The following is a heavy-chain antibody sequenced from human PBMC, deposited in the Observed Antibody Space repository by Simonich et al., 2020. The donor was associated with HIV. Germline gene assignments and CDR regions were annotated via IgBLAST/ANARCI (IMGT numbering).Heavy chain of an antibody. CDR2: MKSKTDVVTT. CDR3: TTVGPPYLFYFDY. CDR1: GFTFSNAW. D-gene: IGHD3-16*01. V-gene: IGHV3-15*01. Sequence: EVQLVESGGGLVKPGGSLRLSCAASGFTFSNAWMTGVRRAPGRGLAWVGLMKSKTDVVTTDYAAHVKGRFPISRDDSKNTLYLQMNSLKTEDTAVYYCTTVGPPYLFYFDYWGQGTLVTVSS. J-gene: IGHJ4*02.